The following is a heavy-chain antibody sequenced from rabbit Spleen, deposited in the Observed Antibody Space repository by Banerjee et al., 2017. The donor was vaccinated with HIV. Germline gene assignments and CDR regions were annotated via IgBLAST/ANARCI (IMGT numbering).Heavy chain of an antibody. V-gene: IGHV1S45*01. CDR1: GFSFSSSYW. J-gene: IGHJ4*01. Sequence: QEQLEESGGDLVKPEGSLTLTCTASGFSFSSSYWICWVRQAPGKGLEWIACIYVGNGGNTWFASWARGRFTISKTSSTAVTLQMTSLTAADTATYFCARDLPGVIGWNFGWWGPGTLVTVS. CDR3: ARDLPGVIGWNFGW. D-gene: IGHD1-1*01. CDR2: IYVGNGGNT.